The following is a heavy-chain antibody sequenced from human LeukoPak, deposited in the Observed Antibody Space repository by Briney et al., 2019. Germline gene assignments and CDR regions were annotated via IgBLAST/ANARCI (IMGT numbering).Heavy chain of an antibody. CDR1: GYMFTGYY. J-gene: IGHJ5*02. D-gene: IGHD3-22*01. V-gene: IGHV1-2*04. CDR2: INPNSGGT. CDR3: ARGSGYYDSSGSFFDP. Sequence: ASVKVSCKASGYMFTGYYMHWVRQAPGEGLEWMGWINPNSGGTNYAQKFQGWVTMTRDTSISTAHMELSRLRSDDTAVYYCARGSGYYDSSGSFFDPWGQGTLVTVSS.